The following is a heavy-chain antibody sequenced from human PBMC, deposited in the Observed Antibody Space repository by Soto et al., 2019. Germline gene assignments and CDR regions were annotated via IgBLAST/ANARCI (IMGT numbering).Heavy chain of an antibody. CDR3: AKPPHYDDSSGPDY. V-gene: IGHV3-30*18. CDR1: GFTFSGYG. J-gene: IGHJ4*02. D-gene: IGHD3-22*01. CDR2: ISYDGSNK. Sequence: GGSLRLSCAASGFTFSGYGMHWVRQAPGKGLEWVAVISYDGSNKYYADSVKGRFTISRDNSKNTLYLQMNSLRAEDTAVYYCAKPPHYDDSSGPDYWGQGTLVTVSS.